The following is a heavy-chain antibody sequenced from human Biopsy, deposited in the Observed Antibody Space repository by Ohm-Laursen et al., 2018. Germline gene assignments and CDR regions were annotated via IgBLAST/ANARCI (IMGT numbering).Heavy chain of an antibody. CDR1: DGSIDNYH. Sequence: SETLSLTCNVSDGSIDNYHWTWIRQAPGKTLEWIGSITYRGSTHYNPSVKSRVTISVDTSKNQFSLRLSSVTAADTAVYYCALGGGSYVNFDYWGQGTLVTVSS. D-gene: IGHD1-26*01. CDR3: ALGGGSYVNFDY. V-gene: IGHV4-59*01. CDR2: ITYRGST. J-gene: IGHJ4*02.